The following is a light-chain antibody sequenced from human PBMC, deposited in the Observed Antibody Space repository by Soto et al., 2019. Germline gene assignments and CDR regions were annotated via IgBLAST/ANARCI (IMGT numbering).Light chain of an antibody. CDR3: QERSGWPRGT. J-gene: IGKJ4*02. Sequence: IVMTQSPATLSVSPGERATLSCRASQSMDNKLAWYQQRPGQAPRLLIYGASIRATGIPARFSGSGSGTEFTLSISGLQAEDFGVYYCQERSGWPRGTFGGGTKVEIK. CDR1: QSMDNK. V-gene: IGKV3-15*01. CDR2: GAS.